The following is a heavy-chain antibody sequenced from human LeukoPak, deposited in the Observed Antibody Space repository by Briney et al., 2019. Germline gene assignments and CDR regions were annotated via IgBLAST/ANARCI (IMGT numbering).Heavy chain of an antibody. Sequence: GPLRLSCAASGFTFRDYSMNWVRPAPGKGLEWVASVNTVSSYIYYADSRKGRFTISRDNAKNSLFLQMNSLRAEDTAVYYCARLRRNSDRSDFFYYYDHWGQGTLVTVSS. CDR1: GFTFRDYS. J-gene: IGHJ4*02. CDR3: ARLRRNSDRSDFFYYYDH. D-gene: IGHD3-22*01. V-gene: IGHV3-21*01. CDR2: VNTVSSYI.